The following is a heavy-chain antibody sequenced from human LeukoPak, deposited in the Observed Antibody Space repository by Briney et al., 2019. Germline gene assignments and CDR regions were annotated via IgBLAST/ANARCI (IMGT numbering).Heavy chain of an antibody. D-gene: IGHD3-22*01. CDR3: ARHRDTMIAPPYYYYGMDV. V-gene: IGHV4-59*08. CDR2: IYYSGST. CDR1: GGSISSYY. J-gene: IGHJ6*02. Sequence: SETLSLTCTVSGGSISSYYWSWIRQPPGKGLEWIGYIYYSGSTNYNPSLKSRVTISVDTSMNQFSLKLSSVTAADTAVYYCARHRDTMIAPPYYYYGMDVWGQGTTVTVSS.